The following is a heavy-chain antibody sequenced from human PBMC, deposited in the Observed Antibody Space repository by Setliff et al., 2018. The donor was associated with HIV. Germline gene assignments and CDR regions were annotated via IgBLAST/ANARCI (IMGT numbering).Heavy chain of an antibody. CDR3: ARGIAVAGPYFDY. Sequence: PSETLSLTCAVYGGSFSDYYWSWIRQPPGKGLEWIGYIYYSGSSKNTPSLKSRVTISVDTPKNEFSLKLSSMTAADTAVYYCARGIAVAGPYFDYWGQGTLVTVSS. CDR1: GGSFSDYY. CDR2: IYYSGSS. J-gene: IGHJ4*02. V-gene: IGHV4-59*01. D-gene: IGHD6-19*01.